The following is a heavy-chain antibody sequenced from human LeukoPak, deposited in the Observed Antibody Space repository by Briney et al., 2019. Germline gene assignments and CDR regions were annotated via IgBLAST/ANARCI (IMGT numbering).Heavy chain of an antibody. CDR3: AKDSLYDILTGYYSPYYFDY. Sequence: GGSLRLSCAASGFTFSSYGMSWVRQAPGKGLEWVSAISGSGGSTYYADSVKGRFTISRDNSKNTLYLQMNSLRAEDTAVCYCAKDSLYDILTGYYSPYYFDYWGRGTLVTVSS. CDR2: ISGSGGST. J-gene: IGHJ4*02. D-gene: IGHD3-9*01. V-gene: IGHV3-23*01. CDR1: GFTFSSYG.